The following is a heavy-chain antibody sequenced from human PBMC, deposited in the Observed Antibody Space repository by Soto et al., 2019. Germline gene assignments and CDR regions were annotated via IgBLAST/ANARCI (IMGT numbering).Heavy chain of an antibody. Sequence: PGGSLRLSCAASGFTFDDYTMHWVRQAPGKGLEWVSLISWDGGSTYYADSVKGRFTISRDNSKNSLYLQMNSLRTEDTALYYCACSDATSSLFDYSGQGTLVTVSS. V-gene: IGHV3-43*01. J-gene: IGHJ4*02. CDR3: ACSDATSSLFDY. CDR2: ISWDGGST. CDR1: GFTFDDYT. D-gene: IGHD2-15*01.